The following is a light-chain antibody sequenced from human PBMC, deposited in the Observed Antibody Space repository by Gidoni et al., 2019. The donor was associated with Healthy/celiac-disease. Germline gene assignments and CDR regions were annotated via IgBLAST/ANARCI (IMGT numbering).Light chain of an antibody. J-gene: IGKJ1*01. CDR2: VEF. V-gene: IGKV1-33*01. CDR3: QWYDNLPRWT. CDR1: QDISNY. Sequence: DIQMTQSPPSLSASVGDRVTITCQARQDISNYLNWYQQKPGTAPKLQIYVEFNLETGVPFRVSGSGSGSGFTFTLSSLKPEDIAAYDCQWYDNLPRWTFGQGTKVEIK.